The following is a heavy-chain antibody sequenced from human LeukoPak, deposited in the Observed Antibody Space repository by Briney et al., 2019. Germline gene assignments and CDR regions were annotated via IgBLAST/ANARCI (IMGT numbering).Heavy chain of an antibody. Sequence: SETLSLTCAVYGGSFSGYYWSWIRQPPGKGLEWIGEINHSGSTNYNPSLKSRVTISVDTSKNQFSLKLSSATAADTAVYYCARGRSGYSYGPRFDYWGQGTLVTVSS. CDR3: ARGRSGYSYGPRFDY. CDR1: GGSFSGYY. CDR2: INHSGST. J-gene: IGHJ4*02. V-gene: IGHV4-34*01. D-gene: IGHD5-18*01.